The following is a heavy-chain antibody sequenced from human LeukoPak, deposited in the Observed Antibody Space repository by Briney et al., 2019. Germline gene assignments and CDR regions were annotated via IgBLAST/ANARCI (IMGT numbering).Heavy chain of an antibody. CDR1: GYTFTSYY. CDR3: ARGTHCTNGVCSHFDY. V-gene: IGHV1-46*01. CDR2: INPSGGST. J-gene: IGHJ4*02. D-gene: IGHD2-8*01. Sequence: ASVKVSCKASGYTFTSYYMHWVRQAPGQGLEWMGIINPSGGSTSYAQKFQGRVTMTRDMSTSTVYMELSSLRSEDTAVYYCARGTHCTNGVCSHFDYWGQGTLVTVSS.